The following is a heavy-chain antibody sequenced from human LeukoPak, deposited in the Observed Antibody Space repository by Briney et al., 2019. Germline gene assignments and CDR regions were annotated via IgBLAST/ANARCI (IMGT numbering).Heavy chain of an antibody. CDR3: ASDSISMNAFDV. V-gene: IGHV4-59*11. CDR2: ISYLGST. J-gene: IGHJ3*01. CDR1: GDSFTTHY. Sequence: SETLSLTCTVSGDSFTTHYWSWVRQPPGRGLEWFGYISYLGSTNYNPSLKSRVTISIDTSKNEVSLMLPSVTAADTAVYYCASDSISMNAFDVWGQGTMVTVSS. D-gene: IGHD3-22*01.